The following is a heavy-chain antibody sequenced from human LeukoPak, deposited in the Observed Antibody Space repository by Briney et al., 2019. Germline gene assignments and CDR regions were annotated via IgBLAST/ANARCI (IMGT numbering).Heavy chain of an antibody. CDR3: ARGDWGY. Sequence: PGGSLRLSCAASGFIVSSYYMTWVRQAPGKGLEWVSVIYGDGSTYYTDSVKGRFAISRDNSKNTLYLQINSLSAEDTAVYYCARGDWGYWGQGTLVTVSS. V-gene: IGHV3-53*01. J-gene: IGHJ4*02. D-gene: IGHD3/OR15-3a*01. CDR1: GFIVSSYY. CDR2: IYGDGST.